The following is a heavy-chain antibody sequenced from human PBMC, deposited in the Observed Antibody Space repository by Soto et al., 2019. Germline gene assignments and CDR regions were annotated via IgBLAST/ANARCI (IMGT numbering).Heavy chain of an antibody. Sequence: QVQLQESGPGLVKPSQTLSLTCTVSGGSISSGDYYWSWIRQPPGKGLEWIGYIYYSGSTYCNPSLKRRLTISVDASKNHFFLKLGSVTAADTAVYYCVSNGYGYTFYAYWGQGTLVTVSS. V-gene: IGHV4-30-4*01. CDR3: VSNGYGYTFYAY. CDR1: GGSISSGDYY. J-gene: IGHJ4*02. D-gene: IGHD5-18*01. CDR2: IYYSGST.